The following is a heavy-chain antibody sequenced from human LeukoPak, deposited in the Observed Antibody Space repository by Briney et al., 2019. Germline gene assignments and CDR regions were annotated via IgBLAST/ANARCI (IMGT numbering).Heavy chain of an antibody. Sequence: EGTLRLSCAASGFTFSSYGMSWVRQAPGKGLEWVSAISGSGGSTYYADSVKGRFTISRDNSKNTLYLQMNSLKTEDTAVYYCTSYFSRSSSWYNAFDIWGQGTMVTVSS. CDR2: ISGSGGST. CDR1: GFTFSSYG. J-gene: IGHJ3*02. V-gene: IGHV3-23*01. CDR3: TSYFSRSSSWYNAFDI. D-gene: IGHD6-13*01.